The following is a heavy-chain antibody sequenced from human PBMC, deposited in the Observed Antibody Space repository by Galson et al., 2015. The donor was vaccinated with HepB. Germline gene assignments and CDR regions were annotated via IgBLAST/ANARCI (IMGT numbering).Heavy chain of an antibody. D-gene: IGHD3-22*01. CDR2: INHSGST. Sequence: SETLSLTCAVYGGSFSGSYWSWIRQPPGKGLEWIGEINHSGSTNYNPSLKSRVTISVDASKNQFSLKLSSVTAADTAVYYCARGAGGGWLSRPLGYWGQGTLVTVSS. J-gene: IGHJ4*02. CDR1: GGSFSGSY. CDR3: ARGAGGGWLSRPLGY. V-gene: IGHV4-34*01.